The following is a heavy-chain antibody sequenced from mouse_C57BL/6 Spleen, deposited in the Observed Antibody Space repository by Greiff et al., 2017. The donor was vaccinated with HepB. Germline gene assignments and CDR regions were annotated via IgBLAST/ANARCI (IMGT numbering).Heavy chain of an antibody. CDR1: GYTFTSYW. J-gene: IGHJ1*03. V-gene: IGHV1-64*01. CDR3: ARRVGSSSWYFDV. D-gene: IGHD1-1*01. CDR2: IHPNSGST. Sequence: QVQLQQPGAELVKPGASVKLSCKASGYTFTSYWMHWVKQRPGQGLEWIGMIHPNSGSTNYNEKFKSKATLTVDKSSSTAYMQLSSLTSEDSAVYYCARRVGSSSWYFDVWGTGTTVTVSS.